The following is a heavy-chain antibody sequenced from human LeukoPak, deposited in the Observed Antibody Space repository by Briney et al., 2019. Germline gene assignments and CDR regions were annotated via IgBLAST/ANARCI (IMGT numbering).Heavy chain of an antibody. CDR2: IYYSGCT. Sequence: SETLSLTCTVSGGSISSYYWSWIRQPPGKGLEWIGYIYYSGCTNYNPSLKSRVTISVDTSKNQFSLKLSSVTAADTAVYYRARVRDYDFWSGYSGDAFDIWGQGTMVTVSS. V-gene: IGHV4-59*01. CDR1: GGSISSYY. CDR3: ARVRDYDFWSGYSGDAFDI. J-gene: IGHJ3*02. D-gene: IGHD3-3*01.